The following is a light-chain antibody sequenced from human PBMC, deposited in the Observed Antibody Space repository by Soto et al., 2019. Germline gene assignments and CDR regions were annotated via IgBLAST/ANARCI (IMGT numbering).Light chain of an antibody. Sequence: IQMTQSPSSLSASGGERVSITCRASQSVTTYLNWYQQKPGKAPKLLIYAASSLQSGVPSRFSGSGSGTDFTLTISSLQPEDFATYYCLQDYNYPWTFGQGTKVDIK. CDR3: LQDYNYPWT. J-gene: IGKJ1*01. CDR1: QSVTTY. CDR2: AAS. V-gene: IGKV1-6*01.